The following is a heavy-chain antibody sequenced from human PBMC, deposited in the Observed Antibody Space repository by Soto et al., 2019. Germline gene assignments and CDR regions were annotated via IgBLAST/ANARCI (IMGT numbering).Heavy chain of an antibody. J-gene: IGHJ4*02. CDR2: IKPNSGGT. CDR1: GYTFTAYY. Sequence: QVQLVQSGAEVKKPGASVKVSCKASGYTFTAYYMHWVRQAPGQGLEWMVWIKPNSGGTNLAQKFQGRVTMTRDTSINTAYMELSRLTSDDTAVYYCARSSGNYADFDYWGQGTLVTVSS. CDR3: ARSSGNYADFDY. V-gene: IGHV1-2*02. D-gene: IGHD1-26*01.